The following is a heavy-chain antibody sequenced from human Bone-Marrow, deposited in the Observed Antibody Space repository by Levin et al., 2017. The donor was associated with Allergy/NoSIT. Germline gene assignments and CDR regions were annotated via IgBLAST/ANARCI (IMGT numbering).Heavy chain of an antibody. D-gene: IGHD1-1*01. CDR2: INPSSGAT. CDR3: VRDVAPSGQWYFDL. J-gene: IGHJ2*01. V-gene: IGHV1-2*02. Sequence: EASVKVSCKASRHTFTAYYIHWVRQAPGQVFEWMGWINPSSGATYFPQNFQGRVAMTRDTSITTAYMELTRLTSDDTAIYYCVRDVAPSGQWYFDLWGRGTLVTVSS. CDR1: RHTFTAYY.